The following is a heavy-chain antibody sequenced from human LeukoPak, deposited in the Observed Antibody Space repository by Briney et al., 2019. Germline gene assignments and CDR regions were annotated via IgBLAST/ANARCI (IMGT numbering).Heavy chain of an antibody. V-gene: IGHV1-24*01. CDR2: VEPESGAA. CDR3: ATGPTMPEPDTSPGLLDF. CDR1: GYSLTELS. Sequence: GASVKVSCKVSGYSLTELSTHWVRQAPGKGLEWMGGVEPESGAAMYAQKLQGRVTMTEDTSTDTAYMELNSLTSDDTAVYYCATGPTMPEPDTSPGLLDFWGQGTLVTVSS. J-gene: IGHJ4*02. D-gene: IGHD2-2*01.